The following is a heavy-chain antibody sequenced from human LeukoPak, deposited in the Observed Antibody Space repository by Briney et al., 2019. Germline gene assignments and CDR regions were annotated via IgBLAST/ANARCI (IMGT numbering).Heavy chain of an antibody. V-gene: IGHV4-30-4*02. CDR3: AREGGYASPFHY. CDR1: GGSISSGDYY. J-gene: IGHJ4*02. CDR2: IYYSGST. D-gene: IGHD5-12*01. Sequence: SETLSLTCTVSGGSISSGDYYWSWIRQPPGKGLEWIGYIYYSGSTYYNPSLKSRVTISVDTSKNQFSLKLSSVTAADTAVYYCAREGGYASPFHYWGQGTLVTVSS.